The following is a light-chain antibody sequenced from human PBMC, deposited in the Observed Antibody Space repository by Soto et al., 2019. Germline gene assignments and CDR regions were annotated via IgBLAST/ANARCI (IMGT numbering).Light chain of an antibody. J-gene: IGKJ4*01. CDR1: QGVSSN. V-gene: IGKV3-15*01. Sequence: EIVMTQSPATLSVSPGERATLSCRASQGVSSNLAWFQQKPGQAPRPLIYNASTRATGIPARFGGSGSGTEFALTISSLQAEDFAVYYCLQYNRWPPLTFGGGTKVEIK. CDR2: NAS. CDR3: LQYNRWPPLT.